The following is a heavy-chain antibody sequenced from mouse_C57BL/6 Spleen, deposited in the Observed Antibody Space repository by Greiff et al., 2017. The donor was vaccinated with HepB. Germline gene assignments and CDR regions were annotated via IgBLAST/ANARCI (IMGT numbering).Heavy chain of an antibody. J-gene: IGHJ1*03. CDR3: TREGDGNFSYWYFDV. CDR2: ISSGGDYI. CDR1: GFTFSSYA. Sequence: EVKLQESGEGLVKPGGSLKLSCAASGFTFSSYAMSWVRQTPEKRLEWVAYISSGGDYIYYADTVKGRFTISRDNARNTLYLQMSSLKSEDTAMYYCTREGDGNFSYWYFDVWGTGTTVTVSS. D-gene: IGHD2-1*01. V-gene: IGHV5-9-1*02.